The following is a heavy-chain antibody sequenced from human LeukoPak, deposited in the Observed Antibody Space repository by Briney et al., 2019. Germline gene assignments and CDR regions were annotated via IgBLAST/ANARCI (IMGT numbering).Heavy chain of an antibody. D-gene: IGHD5-12*01. J-gene: IGHJ4*02. Sequence: ASVKVSCKASGYTFTGYYMHWVRQAPGQGLEWMGWINPNSGGTNYAQKFQGRVTITADESTSTAYMELSSLRSEDTAVYYCASGIRIYSGYDFWGQGTLVTVSS. V-gene: IGHV1-2*02. CDR2: INPNSGGT. CDR1: GYTFTGYY. CDR3: ASGIRIYSGYDF.